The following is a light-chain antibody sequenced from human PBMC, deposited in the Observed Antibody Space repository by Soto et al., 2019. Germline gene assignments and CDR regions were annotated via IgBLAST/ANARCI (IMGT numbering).Light chain of an antibody. CDR2: GAS. Sequence: EMVMTQSPSTLSVYPGERATLSCWASQSISSNLAWYQQKPGQAPRLLIYGASIRATGIPVRFSGSGSGTEFTLTISSLQSEDFAVYYCQHYNNWLTFGGGTKVEIK. V-gene: IGKV3-15*01. CDR3: QHYNNWLT. CDR1: QSISSN. J-gene: IGKJ4*01.